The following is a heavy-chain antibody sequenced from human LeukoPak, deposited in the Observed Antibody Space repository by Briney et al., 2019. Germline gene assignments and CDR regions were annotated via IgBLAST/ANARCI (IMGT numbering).Heavy chain of an antibody. J-gene: IGHJ4*02. V-gene: IGHV1-8*01. CDR1: GYTFTSYD. CDR2: MNPNSGNT. Sequence: ASVKVSCKXSGYTFTSYDINWVRQATGQGLEWMGWMNPNSGNTGYAQKFQGRVTITTDESTSTAYMELSSLRSEDTAVYYCARHHVDTAMVTYDYWGQGTLVTVSS. CDR3: ARHHVDTAMVTYDY. D-gene: IGHD5-18*01.